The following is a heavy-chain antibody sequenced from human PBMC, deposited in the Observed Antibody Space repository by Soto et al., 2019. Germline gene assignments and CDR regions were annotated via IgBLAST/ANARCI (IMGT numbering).Heavy chain of an antibody. CDR3: ARVGIVVVPANYGMDV. Sequence: GASVKVSCKASGYTFTSYGISWVRQAPGQGLEWMGWISAYNGNTNYAQKLQGRVTMTTDTSTSTAYMELRSLRSDDTAVYYCARVGIVVVPANYGMDVWGQGTTVTVS. V-gene: IGHV1-18*04. J-gene: IGHJ6*02. D-gene: IGHD2-2*03. CDR1: GYTFTSYG. CDR2: ISAYNGNT.